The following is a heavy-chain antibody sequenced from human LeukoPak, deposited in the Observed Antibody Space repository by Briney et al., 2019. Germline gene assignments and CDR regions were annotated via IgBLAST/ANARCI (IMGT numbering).Heavy chain of an antibody. J-gene: IGHJ4*02. Sequence: AVGSLRLSCAASGFTFDDYAMHWVRQAPGKGLEWVSLISWDGGSTYYADSVKGRFTISRDNSKNSLYLQMNSLRAEDTALYYCAKDRQGVGATGFDYWGQGTLVTVSS. V-gene: IGHV3-43D*03. D-gene: IGHD1-26*01. CDR1: GFTFDDYA. CDR2: ISWDGGST. CDR3: AKDRQGVGATGFDY.